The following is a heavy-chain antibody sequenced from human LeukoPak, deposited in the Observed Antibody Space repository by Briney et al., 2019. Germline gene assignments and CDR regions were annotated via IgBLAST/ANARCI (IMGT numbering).Heavy chain of an antibody. D-gene: IGHD3-3*01. CDR3: ARAGDFWSGSDY. V-gene: IGHV3-21*01. CDR2: ISSSSSYI. Sequence: PGGSLRLSCAASGFTFSSYSMTWVRQAPGKGLEWVSSISSSSSYIYYADSVKGRFTISRDNAKNSLYLQMNSLRAEDTAVYYCARAGDFWSGSDYWGQGTLVTVSS. J-gene: IGHJ4*02. CDR1: GFTFSSYS.